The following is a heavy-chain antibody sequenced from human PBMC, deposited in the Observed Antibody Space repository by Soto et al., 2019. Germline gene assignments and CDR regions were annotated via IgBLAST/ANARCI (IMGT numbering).Heavy chain of an antibody. CDR2: IIPILGLA. CDR3: ARGDYASS. Sequence: QVQLVQSGAEVKKPGSSVKVSCKASVGTFSSYTISWVRQAPGQGLEWMGRIIPILGLANYAQKFQGRVTITADKSTSTAYMELSSLRSEDTAGYYCARGDYASSWGQGTLVTVSS. D-gene: IGHD4-17*01. CDR1: VGTFSSYT. J-gene: IGHJ5*02. V-gene: IGHV1-69*02.